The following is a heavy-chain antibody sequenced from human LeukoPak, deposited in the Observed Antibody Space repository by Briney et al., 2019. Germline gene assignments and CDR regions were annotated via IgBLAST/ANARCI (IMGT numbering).Heavy chain of an antibody. D-gene: IGHD3-10*01. J-gene: IGHJ5*02. Sequence: PGGSLRLSCAASGFTVSSNYMSWVRQAPGKALEWVSVIYTDGSDGSTYYSDSVKGRFTISRDNSKNTLYLQMNSLRAEDTAVYYCARLFPYYYGSGSYSAWGQGTLVTVSS. CDR3: ARLFPYYYGSGSYSA. CDR1: GFTVSSNY. CDR2: IYTDGSDGST. V-gene: IGHV3-53*01.